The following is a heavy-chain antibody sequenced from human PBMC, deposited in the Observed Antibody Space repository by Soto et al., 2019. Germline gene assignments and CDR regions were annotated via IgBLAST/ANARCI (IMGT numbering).Heavy chain of an antibody. Sequence: GGSLRLSCAASGFTFSSYSMNWVRQAPGKGLEWVSYISSSSSTIYYADSVKGRFTISRDNAKNSLYLQMNSLRDEDTAVYYCARGMPYLIAVAGTDYWGQGTLVTVSS. D-gene: IGHD6-19*01. V-gene: IGHV3-48*02. CDR1: GFTFSSYS. J-gene: IGHJ4*02. CDR2: ISSSSSTI. CDR3: ARGMPYLIAVAGTDY.